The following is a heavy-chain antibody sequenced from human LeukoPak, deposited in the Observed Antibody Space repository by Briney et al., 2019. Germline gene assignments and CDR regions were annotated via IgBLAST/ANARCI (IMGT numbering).Heavy chain of an antibody. J-gene: IGHJ4*02. D-gene: IGHD6-13*01. CDR2: IYWDDDK. CDR1: GFSLSTSGVG. CDR3: ARIRAGYSSSGTIDY. V-gene: IGHV2-5*02. Sequence: SGPTLVNPTQTLTLTCTFSGFSLSTSGVGVGWIRQPPGKALDWLAVIYWDDDKRYSPSLKSRLTITKDTSKNQVVLTMTNMDPVDTATYYCARIRAGYSSSGTIDYWGQGTLVTVSS.